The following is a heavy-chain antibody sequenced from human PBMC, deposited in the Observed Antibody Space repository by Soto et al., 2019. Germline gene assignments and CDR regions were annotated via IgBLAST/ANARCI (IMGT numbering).Heavy chain of an antibody. CDR1: GFRFSIYS. J-gene: IGHJ4*02. Sequence: EVQLVESGGGLVQPGGSLRLSCAAGGFRFSIYSMNRVRQAPGKGLEWSAYITSDTNTIKYADSVKGRFTISRDNDKNSVYLQMNSLRDEDTAVYYCARSVEGHFDYWGQGTVVTVSA. D-gene: IGHD6-19*01. V-gene: IGHV3-48*02. CDR3: ARSVEGHFDY. CDR2: ITSDTNTI.